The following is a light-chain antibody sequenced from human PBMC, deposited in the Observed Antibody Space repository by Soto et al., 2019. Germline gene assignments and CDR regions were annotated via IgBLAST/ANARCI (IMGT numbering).Light chain of an antibody. CDR3: QQYTNAPRT. CDR1: QSINNYF. J-gene: IGKJ1*01. Sequence: IVLTQSPGTLSLSPGETATLSCRASQSINNYFLAWHQQRPGQAPRLLIFRASQRASGIPDRFRGSGSGTDFTLTITRLEPEDFAVYYCQQYTNAPRTFGQGTKVDIK. CDR2: RAS. V-gene: IGKV3-20*01.